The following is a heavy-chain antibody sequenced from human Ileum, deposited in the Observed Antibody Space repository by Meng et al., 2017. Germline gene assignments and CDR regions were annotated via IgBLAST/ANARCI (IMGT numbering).Heavy chain of an antibody. J-gene: IGHJ4*02. V-gene: IGHV7-4-1*02. CDR3: AREPRRFDH. CDR1: GYTFTNYG. CDR2: INTNTGDP. Sequence: VQSVILGSECKNPGAPVKVSCKGSGYTFTNYGMNWVRQAPGQGLEWMGWINTNTGDPTYAQAFTGRFVFSLDTSVNTAYLQISSLKAEDTAIYYCAREPRRFDHWGQGTLVTVSS.